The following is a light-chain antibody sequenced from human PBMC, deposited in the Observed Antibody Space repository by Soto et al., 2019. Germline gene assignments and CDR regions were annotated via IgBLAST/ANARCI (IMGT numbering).Light chain of an antibody. V-gene: IGKV3-11*01. Sequence: EIVLTQSPGTLSLSPGERATLSCSASQSVSNNYLAWYQQKPGQAPRLLIYDASNRATGIPARFSGSGSGTDFTLTISSLEPEDFAVYYCQQGSNWPPRTFGQGTKVDIK. CDR3: QQGSNWPPRT. CDR2: DAS. CDR1: QSVSNNY. J-gene: IGKJ1*01.